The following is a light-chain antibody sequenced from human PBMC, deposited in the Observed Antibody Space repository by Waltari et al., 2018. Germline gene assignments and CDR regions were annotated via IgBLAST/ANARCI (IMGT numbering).Light chain of an antibody. Sequence: QSVLTQPPSVSAAQGQRVTISCSGGSSNVAKTYVSWYRQLPGKAPQRLMFEDSARPSWLPGRFSGSTSGPSATLDIPGLQAGDAADYYCGTWDSSLRGVVFGGGTHLTVL. V-gene: IGLV1-51*02. J-gene: IGLJ7*01. CDR1: SSNVAKTY. CDR3: GTWDSSLRGVV. CDR2: EDS.